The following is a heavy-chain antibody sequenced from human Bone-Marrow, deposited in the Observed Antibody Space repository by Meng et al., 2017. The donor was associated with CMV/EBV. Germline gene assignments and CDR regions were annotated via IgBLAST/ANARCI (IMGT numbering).Heavy chain of an antibody. D-gene: IGHD1-26*01. CDR2: ISGSGGST. J-gene: IGHJ3*02. Sequence: GESLKISCAASGFTFSSYAMSWVRQAPGKGLEWVSAISGSGGSTYYADSVKGRFTISRDNSKNTLYLQMNSLRAEDTAVYYCAKTRSGSYSIGAFDIWGQGTMVTV. CDR1: GFTFSSYA. CDR3: AKTRSGSYSIGAFDI. V-gene: IGHV3-23*01.